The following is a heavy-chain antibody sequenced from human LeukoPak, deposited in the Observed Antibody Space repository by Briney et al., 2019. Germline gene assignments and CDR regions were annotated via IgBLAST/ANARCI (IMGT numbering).Heavy chain of an antibody. D-gene: IGHD1-7*01. Sequence: SETLSLTCAVYGGLFSNYYWSWIRQPPGKGLEWIGEINDSGRINYNPSLMSRVTVSVDTSKIQFALRLTSGTATDTAVYYCARRWNYGRNYYIDVWGNGATVSVSS. CDR2: INDSGRI. J-gene: IGHJ6*03. V-gene: IGHV4-34*01. CDR1: GGLFSNYY. CDR3: ARRWNYGRNYYIDV.